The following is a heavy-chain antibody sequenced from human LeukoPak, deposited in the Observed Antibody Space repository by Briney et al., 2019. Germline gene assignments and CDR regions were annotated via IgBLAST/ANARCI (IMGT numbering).Heavy chain of an antibody. J-gene: IGHJ4*02. CDR1: GFTFSSYA. Sequence: PGGSLRLSCAASGFTFSSYAMSWVRQAPGKGLEWVSAISGSGGSTYYADSVKGRFTISRDNSKNTLYLQMNSLRAEDTAVYYCAKSIYHRYSSSWYGYYFDYWGQGTLVTVSS. CDR3: AKSIYHRYSSSWYGYYFDY. D-gene: IGHD6-13*01. CDR2: ISGSGGST. V-gene: IGHV3-23*01.